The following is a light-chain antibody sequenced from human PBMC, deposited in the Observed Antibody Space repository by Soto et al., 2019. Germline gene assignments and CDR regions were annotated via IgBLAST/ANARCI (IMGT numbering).Light chain of an antibody. V-gene: IGKV1-39*01. CDR3: QQSYSTPLT. CDR1: QSISSY. Sequence: DIPMTQSPSSPSSFVGDRVTNTCRASQSISSYLNWYQQKPGKAPKLLIYAASSLQSGVPSRFSGSGSGTDFTLTIGSLQPEDFATYYCQQSYSTPLTFGGGTKVDIK. J-gene: IGKJ4*01. CDR2: AAS.